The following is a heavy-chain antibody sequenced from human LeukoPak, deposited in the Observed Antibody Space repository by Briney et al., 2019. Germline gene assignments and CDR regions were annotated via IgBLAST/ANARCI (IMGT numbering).Heavy chain of an antibody. CDR1: GYTFTGYY. CDR3: ARARRSPLEWLLWNY. CDR2: INPNSGGT. V-gene: IGHV1-2*02. Sequence: ASVKVSCKASGYTFTGYYMHWVRQAPGQGLEWMGWINPNSGGTNYAQKFQGRVTMTRDTSISTAYMELSRLRSDDTAVYYCARARRSPLEWLLWNYWGQGTLVTVSS. D-gene: IGHD3-3*01. J-gene: IGHJ4*02.